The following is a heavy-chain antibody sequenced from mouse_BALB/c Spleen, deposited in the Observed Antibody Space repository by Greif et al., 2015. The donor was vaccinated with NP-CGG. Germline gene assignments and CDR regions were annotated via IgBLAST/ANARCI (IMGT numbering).Heavy chain of an antibody. D-gene: IGHD1-1*01. V-gene: IGHV1S41*01. CDR2: IAPGSGST. J-gene: IGHJ2*01. Sequence: DLVKPGASVKLSCKASGYTFTSYWINWIKQRPGQGLEWIGRIAPGSGSTYYNEMFKGKATLTVDTSSSTSYIHLSSLSSEDSAVYFGAKYSYGYSYFDYCGQGTTLPVSS. CDR1: GYTFTSYW. CDR3: AKYSYGYSYFDY.